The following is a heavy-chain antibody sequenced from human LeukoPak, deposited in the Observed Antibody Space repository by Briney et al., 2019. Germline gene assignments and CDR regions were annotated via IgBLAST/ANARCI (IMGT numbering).Heavy chain of an antibody. J-gene: IGHJ4*02. V-gene: IGHV1-69*06. CDR2: IIPIFGTA. D-gene: IGHD2-2*01. CDR3: ARATRLRPDCSSTSCYLLGPNY. CDR1: GGTFSSYA. Sequence: SVKVSCKASGGTFSSYAISWVRQAPGQGLEWMGGIIPIFGTANYAQKFQGRVTITADKSTSTAYMELSSLRSEDTAVYYCARATRLRPDCSSTSCYLLGPNYWGQGTLVTVSS.